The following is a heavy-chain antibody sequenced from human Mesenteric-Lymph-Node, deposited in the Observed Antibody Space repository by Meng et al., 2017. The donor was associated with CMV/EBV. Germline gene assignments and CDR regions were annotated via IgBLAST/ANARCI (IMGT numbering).Heavy chain of an antibody. CDR2: IYYDGGT. CDR1: SSSGYW. Sequence: SSSGYWWSWVRQPPGKGLEWIGEIYYDGGTNYKPSLKSRVTISVDTPKNQFSLKLSSVTAADTAVYYCARSCTSTNCYAPTFDYWGQGTLVTVSS. V-gene: IGHV4-4*02. J-gene: IGHJ4*02. D-gene: IGHD2-2*01. CDR3: ARSCTSTNCYAPTFDY.